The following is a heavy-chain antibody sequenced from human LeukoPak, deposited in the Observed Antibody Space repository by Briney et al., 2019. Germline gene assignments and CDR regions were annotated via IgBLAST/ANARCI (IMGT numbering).Heavy chain of an antibody. Sequence: GGSLRLSCAASGFTFSTYEINWVRQAPGKGLEWVANIKQDGSEKYYVDSVKGRFTISRDNAKNSLYLQMNSLRAEDTAVYYCARGAPQGGWFDPWGQGTLVTVSS. CDR2: IKQDGSEK. V-gene: IGHV3-7*01. J-gene: IGHJ5*02. D-gene: IGHD1-26*01. CDR1: GFTFSTYE. CDR3: ARGAPQGGWFDP.